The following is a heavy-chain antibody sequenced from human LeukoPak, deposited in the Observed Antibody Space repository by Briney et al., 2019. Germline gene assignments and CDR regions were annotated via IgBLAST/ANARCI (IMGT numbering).Heavy chain of an antibody. J-gene: IGHJ4*02. D-gene: IGHD3-22*01. CDR1: GYTFTSYY. CDR2: INPSGGST. Sequence: ASVKVSCKASGYTFTSYYMHWLRQAPGQGLEWMGIINPSGGSTSYAQKFQGRVTMTRDTSTSTVYMELSSLRSEDTAVYYCARASTEYDSSGYSHFDYWGQGTLVTVSS. V-gene: IGHV1-46*01. CDR3: ARASTEYDSSGYSHFDY.